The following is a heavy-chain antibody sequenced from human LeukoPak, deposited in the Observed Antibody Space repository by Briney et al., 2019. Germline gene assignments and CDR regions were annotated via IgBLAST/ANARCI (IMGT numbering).Heavy chain of an antibody. J-gene: IGHJ5*02. V-gene: IGHV4-4*07. D-gene: IGHD6-13*01. CDR1: GGSISSYY. CDR3: ARDIRFGGSWVNWFDP. CDR2: IYTSGST. Sequence: SETLSLTCTVSGGSISSYYWSWIRQPAGKGLEWIGRIYTSGSTNYNPSLKSRVTMSVDTSKNQFSLKLSSVTAADTAVYYCARDIRFGGSWVNWFDPWGQGTLVTVSS.